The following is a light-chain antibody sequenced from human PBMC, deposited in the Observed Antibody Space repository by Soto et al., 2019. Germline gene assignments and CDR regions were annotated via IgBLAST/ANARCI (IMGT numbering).Light chain of an antibody. CDR1: QSISTW. Sequence: DIQMTQSPSTLSASVGDRVTITCRASQSISTWLAWYQQKPGRAPKLLIYDASTLQSGLPSRFRGSGSGTEFTLTISSLQPDDFATYYCQQYNSYWTFGQGTKVEIK. CDR3: QQYNSYWT. V-gene: IGKV1-5*01. J-gene: IGKJ1*01. CDR2: DAS.